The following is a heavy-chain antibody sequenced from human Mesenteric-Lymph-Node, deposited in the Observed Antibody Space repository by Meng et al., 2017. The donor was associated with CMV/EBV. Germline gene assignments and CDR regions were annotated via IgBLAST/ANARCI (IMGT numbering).Heavy chain of an antibody. D-gene: IGHD3-10*01. Sequence: QLQLQESGPGRGKPSETRSLPCPVSGGSISSSSYYWGWIRQPPGKGLEWIGSIYYSGSTYYNPSLKSRVTISVDTSKNQFSLKLSSVTAADTAVYYCARPHYYGSGSSPWFDPWGQGTLVTVSS. CDR2: IYYSGST. CDR3: ARPHYYGSGSSPWFDP. J-gene: IGHJ5*02. V-gene: IGHV4-39*01. CDR1: GGSISSSSYY.